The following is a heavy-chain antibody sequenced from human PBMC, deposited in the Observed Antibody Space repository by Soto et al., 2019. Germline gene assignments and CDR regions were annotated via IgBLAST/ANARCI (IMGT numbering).Heavy chain of an antibody. CDR2: IWFDGSKN. V-gene: IGHV3-33*01. Sequence: QVQLVESGGGVVQPGRSLTLSCTTSGFTLSNYGMHWVRQAPGKGLEWVAVIWFDGSKNYYADSVKGRFTISKDNSRNNLYLQMNSLRAEDTAVYYCARDIGVVAAFLDYWGQGTLVTVSS. CDR3: ARDIGVVAAFLDY. CDR1: GFTLSNYG. J-gene: IGHJ4*02. D-gene: IGHD2-15*01.